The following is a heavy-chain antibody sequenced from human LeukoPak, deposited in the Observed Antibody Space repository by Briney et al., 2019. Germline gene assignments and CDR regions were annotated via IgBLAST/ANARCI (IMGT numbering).Heavy chain of an antibody. D-gene: IGHD3-3*01. V-gene: IGHV4-39*01. CDR3: ARHVRFLENPEAYYYYGMDV. Sequence: SETLSLTCTVSGGSISRSSDYWGWIRQPPGKGLEWIGSIYYSGSTYYNPSLKSRVTISVDTSKTQFSLKLSSVTAADTAVYYCARHVRFLENPEAYYYYGMDVWGQGTTVTVSS. CDR2: IYYSGST. CDR1: GGSISRSSDY. J-gene: IGHJ6*02.